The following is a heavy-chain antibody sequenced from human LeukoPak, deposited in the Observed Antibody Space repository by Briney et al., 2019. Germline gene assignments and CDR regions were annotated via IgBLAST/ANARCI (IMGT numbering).Heavy chain of an antibody. CDR2: TYYRSTWYN. CDR1: GDSVSSNSAA. J-gene: IGHJ5*02. D-gene: IGHD2-2*01. V-gene: IGHV6-1*01. Sequence: SRTLSLTCAISGDSVSSNSAAWSWIRQSPSRGLEWLGRTYYRSTWYNDYAVSVRGRITVNPDTSKNQFSLHLNSVTPEDTAVYYCARRLTQYDCFDPWGQGILVTVSS. CDR3: ARRLTQYDCFDP.